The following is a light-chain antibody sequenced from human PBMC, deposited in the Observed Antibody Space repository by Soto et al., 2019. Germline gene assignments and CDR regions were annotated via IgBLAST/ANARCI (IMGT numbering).Light chain of an antibody. J-gene: IGKJ5*01. CDR1: QTVGTY. V-gene: IGKV3-15*01. CDR3: QQHNQWPIT. CDR2: HAS. Sequence: EIVLTQSPATLSVSPGDTASLSCRASQTVGTYLAWYPQKPGQAPRLLIYHASTRATGIPARFSGSGSGTEFTLTINSLQSEDSAVYSCQQHNQWPITFGQGTRLEIK.